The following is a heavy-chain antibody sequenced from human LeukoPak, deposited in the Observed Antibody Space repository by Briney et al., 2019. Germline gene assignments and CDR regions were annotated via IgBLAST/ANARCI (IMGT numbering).Heavy chain of an antibody. D-gene: IGHD6-13*01. V-gene: IGHV3-9*03. J-gene: IGHJ4*02. Sequence: GRSLRLSCATSGFTFDDYAMHWVRQAPGKGLEWVSGISWNGGSTDYADSVKGRFTISRDNTKKCLYLQMNNLRPEDMALYYCAKDAEVNCWYAYYFDYWGQGTLVTVSS. CDR2: ISWNGGST. CDR3: AKDAEVNCWYAYYFDY. CDR1: GFTFDDYA.